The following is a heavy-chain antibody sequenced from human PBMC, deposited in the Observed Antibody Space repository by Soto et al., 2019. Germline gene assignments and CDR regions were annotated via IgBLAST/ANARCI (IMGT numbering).Heavy chain of an antibody. J-gene: IGHJ4*02. V-gene: IGHV4-30-2*01. Sequence: QLQLQESGSGLVTPSQTLSLTCAVSGGSISSAGYSWSWIRQPPGKGLEWIGYIHQTGITYYNPSLKSRVTISLDRSNNQFSLNLSSVTAADTAGYFCARDRKESNYFDYWGQGTLVTVSS. CDR3: ARDRKESNYFDY. CDR2: IHQTGIT. CDR1: GGSISSAGYS.